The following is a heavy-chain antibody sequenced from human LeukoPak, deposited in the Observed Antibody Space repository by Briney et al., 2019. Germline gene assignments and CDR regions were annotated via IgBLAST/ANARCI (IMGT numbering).Heavy chain of an antibody. J-gene: IGHJ4*02. CDR3: ARDNGIAAAPKALFDY. V-gene: IGHV3-7*01. Sequence: GGSLRLSCAASGFTFSSYWMSWVRQAPGKGLEWVANIKQNGSEKYYVDSVKGRFTISRGNAKNSLYLQMNSLRAEDTAVYYCARDNGIAAAPKALFDYWGPGTLVTVSS. CDR1: GFTFSSYW. D-gene: IGHD6-13*01. CDR2: IKQNGSEK.